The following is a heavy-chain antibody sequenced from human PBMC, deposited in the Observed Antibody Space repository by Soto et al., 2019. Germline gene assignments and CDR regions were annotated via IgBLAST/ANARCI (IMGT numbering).Heavy chain of an antibody. D-gene: IGHD6-13*01. CDR3: ARSPIAAAGDAFDI. Sequence: GGSLRLSCAASGFTFSSYAMHWVRQAPGKGLEWVAVISYGGSNKYYADSVKGRFTISRDNSKNTLYLQMNSLRAEDTAVYYCARSPIAAAGDAFDIWGQGTMVTVSS. CDR2: ISYGGSNK. V-gene: IGHV3-30*04. CDR1: GFTFSSYA. J-gene: IGHJ3*02.